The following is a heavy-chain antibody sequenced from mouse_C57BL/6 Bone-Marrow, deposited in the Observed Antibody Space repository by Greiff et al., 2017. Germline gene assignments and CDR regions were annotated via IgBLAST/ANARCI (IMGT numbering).Heavy chain of an antibody. V-gene: IGHV1-64*01. CDR1: GYTFTSYW. CDR3: ARSFFTTVDY. CDR2: IHPNSGST. Sequence: QVQLQQPGAELVKPGASVKLSCKASGYTFTSYWMHWVKQRPGQGLEWIGMIHPNSGSTNYNEKFKSKATLTVDKSSSTAYMQLSSLTSEDAAVDDCARSFFTTVDYWGQGTTLTVSS. J-gene: IGHJ2*01. D-gene: IGHD1-1*01.